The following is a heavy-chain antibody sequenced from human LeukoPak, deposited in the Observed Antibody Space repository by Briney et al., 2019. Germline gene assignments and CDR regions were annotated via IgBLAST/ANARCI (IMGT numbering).Heavy chain of an antibody. J-gene: IGHJ6*02. CDR1: GFTFSGYG. Sequence: GRSLRLSCAASGFTFSGYGMHWVRQAPGKGLEWVAVISYDGSNKYYADSVKGRFTISRDNSKNTLYLQMNSLRAEDTAVYYCAKDPRRRIAAAGGGRYYYYGMDVWGQGTTVTVSS. CDR2: ISYDGSNK. D-gene: IGHD6-13*01. CDR3: AKDPRRRIAAAGGGRYYYYGMDV. V-gene: IGHV3-30*18.